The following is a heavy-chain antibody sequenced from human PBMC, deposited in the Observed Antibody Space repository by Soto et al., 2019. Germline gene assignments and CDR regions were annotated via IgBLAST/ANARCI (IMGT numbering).Heavy chain of an antibody. D-gene: IGHD6-13*01. CDR3: ARDFGIAAAGRYYYGMDV. CDR1: GDTFRSYA. V-gene: IGHV1-69*06. J-gene: IGHJ6*02. Sequence: ASVKVSCKASGDTFRSYAISRVRQAPGQGLEWMGGIIPIFGTANYAQKFQGRVTITADKSTSTAYMELSSLRSEDTAVYYCARDFGIAAAGRYYYGMDVWGQGTTVTVSS. CDR2: IIPIFGTA.